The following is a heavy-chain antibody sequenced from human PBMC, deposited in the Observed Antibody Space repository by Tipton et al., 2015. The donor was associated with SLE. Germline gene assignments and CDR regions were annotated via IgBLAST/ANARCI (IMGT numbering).Heavy chain of an antibody. CDR3: ASWLEGYFDY. Sequence: SLRLSCAASGFTFSSYSMNWVRQAPGKGLEWVANIKQDGSEKYYVDSVKGRFTISRDNAKNSLYLQMNSLRAEDTAVYYCASWLEGYFDYWGQGTLVTVSS. D-gene: IGHD5-12*01. CDR1: GFTFSSYS. V-gene: IGHV3-7*01. CDR2: IKQDGSEK. J-gene: IGHJ4*02.